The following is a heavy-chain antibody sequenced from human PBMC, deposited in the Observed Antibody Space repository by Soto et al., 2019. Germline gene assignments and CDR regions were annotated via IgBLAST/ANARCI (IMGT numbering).Heavy chain of an antibody. CDR3: ARVSIATPGRGIAH. J-gene: IGHJ5*02. CDR2: IHSNGIET. V-gene: IGHV3-74*01. D-gene: IGHD6-13*01. Sequence: EVQLVESGGGLVQPGGSLRLSCAASGFTFSGFWMHWVRQAPGKGLVWVSRIHSNGIETTYADSVQGRFTISRDNAKNTLYLQMNSLRAEDTAVYYCARVSIATPGRGIAHWGQGTLVTVSS. CDR1: GFTFSGFW.